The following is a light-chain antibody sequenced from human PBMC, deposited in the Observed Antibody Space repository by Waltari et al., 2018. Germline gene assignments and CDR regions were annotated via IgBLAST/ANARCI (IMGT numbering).Light chain of an antibody. CDR3: QQANSFPTT. Sequence: DIQMTQSPSSVSASVGDKVTITWRAGQDVRTWLAWYQQKPGKAPKLLIYGASSLQSGVPSRFSGSGSGTEFTLTIRSLQPEDFGTYYCQQANSFPTTFGPGTRVDIK. J-gene: IGKJ3*01. CDR1: QDVRTW. V-gene: IGKV1-12*01. CDR2: GAS.